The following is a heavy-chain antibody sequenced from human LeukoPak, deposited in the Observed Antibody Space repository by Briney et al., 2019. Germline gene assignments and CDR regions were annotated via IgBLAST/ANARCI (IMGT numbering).Heavy chain of an antibody. CDR2: IKEDGSEE. CDR1: GFTFSTSW. D-gene: IGHD6-13*01. J-gene: IGHJ2*01. CDR3: ARDQSSTSWDWYFDL. Sequence: PGGSLRLSCAASGFTFSTSWMTWVSQAPGKGLEWVANIKEDGSEEYYVDSVKGRFTISRDNAKNSLYLQMNSLRAEDTAVYYCARDQSSTSWDWYFDLWGRGTLVTVSS. V-gene: IGHV3-7*05.